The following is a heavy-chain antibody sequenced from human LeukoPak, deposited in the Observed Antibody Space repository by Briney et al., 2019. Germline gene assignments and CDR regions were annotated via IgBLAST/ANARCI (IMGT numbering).Heavy chain of an antibody. CDR2: VYYSGST. CDR1: GGSISTYY. Sequence: PSETLSLTCSVSGGSISTYYWNWIRQSPGKGLEWIGYVYYSGSTNYNPSLKSRVTMSADTSKNQFSLKLSSVTAADTAVYFCARQSGYYSVDAFDIWGQGTMVTVSS. V-gene: IGHV4-59*01. CDR3: ARQSGYYSVDAFDI. J-gene: IGHJ3*02. D-gene: IGHD3-22*01.